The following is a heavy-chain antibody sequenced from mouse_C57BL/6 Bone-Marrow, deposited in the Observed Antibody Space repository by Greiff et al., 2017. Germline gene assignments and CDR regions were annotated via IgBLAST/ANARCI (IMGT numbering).Heavy chain of an antibody. J-gene: IGHJ1*03. CDR1: GYTFTEYT. V-gene: IGHV1-62-2*01. CDR3: ARDEPLITTVVASDWYFDV. D-gene: IGHD1-1*01. Sequence: QVQLQQSGAELVKPGASVKLSCKASGYTFTEYTIHWVKQRSGQGLEWIGWFYPGSGSIKYNEKIKDKATLTADKSSSIVYMELSRLTSEDSAVYFCARDEPLITTVVASDWYFDVWGTGTTVTVSS. CDR2: FYPGSGSI.